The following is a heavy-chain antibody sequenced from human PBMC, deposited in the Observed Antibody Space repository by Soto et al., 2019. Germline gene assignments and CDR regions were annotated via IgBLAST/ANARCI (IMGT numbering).Heavy chain of an antibody. V-gene: IGHV3-48*01. Sequence: GGSLRLSCAASGFTFSSYSMNWVRQAPGKGLEWVSYISSSSSTIYYADSVKGRFTISRDNAKNSLYLQMNSLRAEDTAVYYCARDKYSYGPYGFDYWGQGTLVTVSS. CDR3: ARDKYSYGPYGFDY. CDR1: GFTFSSYS. J-gene: IGHJ4*02. D-gene: IGHD5-18*01. CDR2: ISSSSSTI.